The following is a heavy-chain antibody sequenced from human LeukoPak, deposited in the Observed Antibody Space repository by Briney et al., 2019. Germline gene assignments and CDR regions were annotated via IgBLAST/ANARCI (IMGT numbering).Heavy chain of an antibody. CDR3: ARAVAGYYYYGMDV. D-gene: IGHD6-19*01. Sequence: GGSLRLSCAASGFTFSSYSMNWVRQTPGKGLEWVSSITSSSIYIYYADSVKGRFTISRDNAKSSLYLQMNSLRAEDTAVYYCARAVAGYYYYGMDVWGQGTTVTVSS. V-gene: IGHV3-21*01. CDR2: ITSSSIYI. CDR1: GFTFSSYS. J-gene: IGHJ6*02.